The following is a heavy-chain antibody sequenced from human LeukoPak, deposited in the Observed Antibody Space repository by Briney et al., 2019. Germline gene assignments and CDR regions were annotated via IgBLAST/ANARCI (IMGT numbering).Heavy chain of an antibody. CDR3: AKVQTYYDYVWGSYPQEDWFDP. CDR1: GFTFSSYA. Sequence: PGGSLRLSCAASGFTFSSYAMSWVCQAPGKGLEWVSAISGSGGSTYYADSVKGRFTISRDNSKNTPYLQMNSLRAEDTAVYYCAKVQTYYDYVWGSYPQEDWFDPWGQGTLVTVSS. J-gene: IGHJ5*02. CDR2: ISGSGGST. D-gene: IGHD3-16*02. V-gene: IGHV3-23*01.